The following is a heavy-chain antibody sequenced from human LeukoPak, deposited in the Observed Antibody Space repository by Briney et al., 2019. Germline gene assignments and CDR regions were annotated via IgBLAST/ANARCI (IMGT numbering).Heavy chain of an antibody. CDR2: INPNSGGT. CDR1: GYIFTGYY. J-gene: IGHJ4*02. D-gene: IGHD3-22*01. Sequence: ASVKVSCKASGYIFTGYYMHWVRQAPGQGLEWMGRINPNSGGTNYAQKFQGRVTMTRDTSISTAYMELSRLRSDDTAVYYCARDLVQRGNYYASSGPLDYWGQGTLVTVSS. V-gene: IGHV1-2*06. CDR3: ARDLVQRGNYYASSGPLDY.